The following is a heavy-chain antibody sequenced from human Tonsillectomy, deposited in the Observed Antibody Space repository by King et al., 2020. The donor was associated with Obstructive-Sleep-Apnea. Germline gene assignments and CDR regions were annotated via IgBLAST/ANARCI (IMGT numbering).Heavy chain of an antibody. CDR3: ATGRDSSGGELDY. D-gene: IGHD6-19*01. CDR1: GYTFTGYY. CDR2: FNPHIGDT. J-gene: IGHJ4*02. V-gene: IGHV1-2*04. Sequence: QLVQSGAEVKKPGASVKVSCKASGYTFTGYYMHWVRQAPGQGLDGMGWFNPHIGDTNYAQNFQGWVTMTRDTSISTAYMALSRLRSDDSAVYYCATGRDSSGGELDYWGQGTLVIVSS.